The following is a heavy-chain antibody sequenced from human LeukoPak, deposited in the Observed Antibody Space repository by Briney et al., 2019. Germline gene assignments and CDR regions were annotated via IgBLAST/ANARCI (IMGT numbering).Heavy chain of an antibody. CDR1: GGSITSGTYY. CDR3: VRSTTVTTWFDY. Sequence: SETLSLTCTVSGGSITSGTYYWGWIRQPPGKGLEWIGNMYYSGSPYHNPFLKSRVTIPVDTSKNQFSLKLNSVTASDTAVYYCVRSTTVTTWFDYWGQGTLVTVSS. J-gene: IGHJ4*02. D-gene: IGHD4-11*01. V-gene: IGHV4-39*01. CDR2: MYYSGSP.